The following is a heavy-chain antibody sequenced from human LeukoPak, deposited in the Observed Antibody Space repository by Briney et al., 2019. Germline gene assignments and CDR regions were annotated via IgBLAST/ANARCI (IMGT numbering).Heavy chain of an antibody. Sequence: GGSLRLSCAASGFTFSSYSMNWVRQAPGKGLEWVSSISSSSSYIYYADSVKGRFTISRDNAENSLYLQMNSLRAEDTAVYYCARDTASIAARPDYFDYWGQGTLVTVSS. D-gene: IGHD6-6*01. CDR1: GFTFSSYS. V-gene: IGHV3-21*01. CDR3: ARDTASIAARPDYFDY. J-gene: IGHJ4*02. CDR2: ISSSSSYI.